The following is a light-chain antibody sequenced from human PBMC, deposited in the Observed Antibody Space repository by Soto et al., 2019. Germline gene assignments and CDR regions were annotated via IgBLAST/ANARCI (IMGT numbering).Light chain of an antibody. V-gene: IGKV1-8*01. CDR2: RAS. CDR3: QQYNSWPRT. CDR1: QGVSNN. Sequence: IGMTQSPSSFSASTGDRVTLTCRATQGVSNNLAWYQQKPGQAPKLLIYRASVLASGIPARFIGGGSGTDFTLTISCLQSEDFATYYCQQYNSWPRTFGGGTKVEIK. J-gene: IGKJ4*01.